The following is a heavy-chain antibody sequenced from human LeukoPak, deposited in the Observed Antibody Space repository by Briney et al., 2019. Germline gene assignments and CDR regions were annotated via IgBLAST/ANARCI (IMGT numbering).Heavy chain of an antibody. Sequence: GGSLTLPCAASGLTFNSSTMNWVRQAPGKVLEWVSSISTSSTYIYYADSVKGRFTISRDNAKNSLYLQMNSLRAEDTAVYYCARDLNYHDSSGYYHWGQGTLVTVSS. CDR3: ARDLNYHDSSGYYH. V-gene: IGHV3-21*01. J-gene: IGHJ5*02. CDR2: ISTSSTYI. CDR1: GLTFNSST. D-gene: IGHD3-22*01.